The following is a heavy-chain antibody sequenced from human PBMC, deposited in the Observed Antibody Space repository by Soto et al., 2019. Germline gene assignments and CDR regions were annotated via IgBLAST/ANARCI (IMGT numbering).Heavy chain of an antibody. CDR3: ARDVVDFGWFAP. D-gene: IGHD2-21*01. Sequence: LSLTCTVSGGSISSYYWSWIRQPPGKGLEWIGYIYYSGSTNYNPSLKSRVTISVDTSKNQFSLKLSSVTAADTAVYYCARDVVDFGWFAPRGQGALVTVSS. CDR1: GGSISSYY. J-gene: IGHJ5*02. CDR2: IYYSGST. V-gene: IGHV4-59*01.